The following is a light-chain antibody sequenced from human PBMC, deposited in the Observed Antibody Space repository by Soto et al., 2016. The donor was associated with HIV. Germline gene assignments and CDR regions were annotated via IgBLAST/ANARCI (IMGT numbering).Light chain of an antibody. CDR1: QGISNW. Sequence: DIQMTQSPSTLPASVGDRVTITCRASQGISNWLAWYQQKPGRAPKLLLYLASTLQSGVPSRFSGGGSGTDYTLTISSLHPEDFAIYYCQQYYSVPYTFGLGDQAGSQT. J-gene: IGKJ2*01. CDR2: LAS. V-gene: IGKV1-NL1*01. CDR3: QQYYSVPYT.